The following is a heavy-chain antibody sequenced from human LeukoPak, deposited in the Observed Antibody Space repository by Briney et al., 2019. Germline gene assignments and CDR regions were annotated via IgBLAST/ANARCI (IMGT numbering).Heavy chain of an antibody. Sequence: PSETLSLTCTVSGGSISSYYWSWIRQPPGKGLEWIGYIYYSGSTNYNPSLKSRVTKSVDTSKSQFPLKLSSVTAADTAVYYCARAPFDYYDSSGYYFDAFDIWGQGTMVTVSS. CDR3: ARAPFDYYDSSGYYFDAFDI. CDR2: IYYSGST. V-gene: IGHV4-59*01. J-gene: IGHJ3*02. D-gene: IGHD3-22*01. CDR1: GGSISSYY.